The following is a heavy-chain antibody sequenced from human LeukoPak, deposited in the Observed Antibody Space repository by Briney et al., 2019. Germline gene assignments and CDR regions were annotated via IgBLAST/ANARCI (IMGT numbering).Heavy chain of an antibody. CDR3: VRLVINDYYYYMDV. CDR1: GGSFSGYY. V-gene: IGHV4-34*01. Sequence: PSETLSLTCAVYGGSFSGYYWSWIRQPPGKGLEWIGEINHSGSTNYNPSLKSRVTISVDTSKNQFSLKLSSATAADTAVYYCVRLVINDYYYYMDVWGKGTTVTVSS. D-gene: IGHD3-9*01. CDR2: INHSGST. J-gene: IGHJ6*03.